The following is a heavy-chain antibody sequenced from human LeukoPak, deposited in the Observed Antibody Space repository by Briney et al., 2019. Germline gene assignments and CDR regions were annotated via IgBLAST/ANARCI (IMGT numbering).Heavy chain of an antibody. V-gene: IGHV3-23*01. J-gene: IGHJ4*02. D-gene: IGHD1-1*01. Sequence: GGSLRLSCAASGFTFSRIAMTWVRQAPGKGLEWVSTIRSNGDTAYNADSVRGRFAISRDNSKNALFLQMDSLRVEDTAIYYCAKGQELDDGVFDSWGQGTLVTVSS. CDR2: IRSNGDTA. CDR3: AKGQELDDGVFDS. CDR1: GFTFSRIA.